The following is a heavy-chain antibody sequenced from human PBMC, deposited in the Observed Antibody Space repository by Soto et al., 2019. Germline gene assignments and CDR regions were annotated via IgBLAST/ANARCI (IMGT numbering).Heavy chain of an antibody. J-gene: IGHJ6*02. CDR3: ARVQFLEWLPPPYYDILTGYGYGMDV. V-gene: IGHV1-46*01. Sequence: GASVKVSCKASGYTFTSYHMHWVRQAPGQGHEWMGIINPSGGSTSYAQKFQGRVTMTRDTSTSTVYMELSSLRSEDTAVYYCARVQFLEWLPPPYYDILTGYGYGMDVWGQGTTVTVSS. D-gene: IGHD3-9*01. CDR2: INPSGGST. CDR1: GYTFTSYH.